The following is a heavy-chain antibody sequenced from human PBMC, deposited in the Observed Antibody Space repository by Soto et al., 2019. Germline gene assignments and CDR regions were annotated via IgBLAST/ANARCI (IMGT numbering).Heavy chain of an antibody. D-gene: IGHD6-19*01. Sequence: GASVKVSCKASGGTSSSYAISWVRQAPGQGLEWMGGIIPIFGTANYAQKFQGRVTITADESTSTAYMELSSLRSEDTAVYYCARDQRLPGGAFDIWGQGTMVTISS. CDR3: ARDQRLPGGAFDI. V-gene: IGHV1-69*13. CDR2: IIPIFGTA. J-gene: IGHJ3*02. CDR1: GGTSSSYA.